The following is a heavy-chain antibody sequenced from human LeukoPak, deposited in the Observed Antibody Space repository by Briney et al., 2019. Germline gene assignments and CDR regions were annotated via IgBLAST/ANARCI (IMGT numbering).Heavy chain of an antibody. CDR2: IYHSGST. D-gene: IGHD5-12*01. Sequence: SETLSPTCSFSGYSISSGYYWGWIRQPPGQGLEWIGNIYHSGSTYYNPSLKSRVTISVDTSKNQFSLKLSSVTAADTAVYYCARGEGSGYSGYDQNLYFDYWGQGTLVTVSS. V-gene: IGHV4-38-2*02. CDR1: GYSISSGYY. J-gene: IGHJ4*02. CDR3: ARGEGSGYSGYDQNLYFDY.